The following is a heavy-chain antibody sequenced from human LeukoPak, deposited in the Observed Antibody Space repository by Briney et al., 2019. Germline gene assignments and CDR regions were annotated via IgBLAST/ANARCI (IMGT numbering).Heavy chain of an antibody. CDR3: AREHSSSSGKVFDY. CDR2: INPNSGGT. V-gene: IGHV1-2*02. Sequence: ASVKASCKASGYTFPGYYMHWVRQAPGQGLEWMGWINPNSGGTNYAQKFQGRVTMTRDTSISTAYMELSRLRSDDTAVYYCAREHSSSSGKVFDYWGQGTLVTVSS. J-gene: IGHJ4*02. D-gene: IGHD6-6*01. CDR1: GYTFPGYY.